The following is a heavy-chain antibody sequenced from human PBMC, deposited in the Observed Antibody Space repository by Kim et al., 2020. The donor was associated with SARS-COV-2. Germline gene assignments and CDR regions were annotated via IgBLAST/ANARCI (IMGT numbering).Heavy chain of an antibody. CDR3: ARDRYGDPPTRGGTIVDY. J-gene: IGHJ4*02. Sequence: GGSLRLSCSASGFTFNIYGIHWVRQAPGKGLEWVAVISHDGNNKYYADSVRGRFTLSRDNSKNTLYLQMNSLRAEDTAMYYCARDRYGDPPTRGGTIVDYWGQGTLVTVSS. V-gene: IGHV3-30*04. D-gene: IGHD1-26*01. CDR1: GFTFNIYG. CDR2: ISHDGNNK.